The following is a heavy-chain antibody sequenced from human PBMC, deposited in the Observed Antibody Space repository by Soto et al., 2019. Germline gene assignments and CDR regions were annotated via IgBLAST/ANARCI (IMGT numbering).Heavy chain of an antibody. CDR3: ASFRGPLLQLHWFDP. CDR2: IYYSGST. Sequence: PSETLSLPCPVSGCSISSGGYYWGWIRQPPGKGLEWIGYIYYSGSTYYNPSLKSRVTISVDTSKNQFSLKLRSVTAADTAVYYCASFRGPLLQLHWFDPGGQGTLVTVSS. V-gene: IGHV4-31*02. CDR1: GCSISSGGYY. J-gene: IGHJ5*02. D-gene: IGHD6-6*01.